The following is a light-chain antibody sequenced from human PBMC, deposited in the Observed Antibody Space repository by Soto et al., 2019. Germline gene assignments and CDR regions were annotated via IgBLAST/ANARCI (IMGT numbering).Light chain of an antibody. J-gene: IGKJ4*01. V-gene: IGKV3-20*01. CDR3: HQYDSSPLT. CDR2: GAS. CDR1: QSVSSSY. Sequence: EIVMTQSPATLSLSPGERATLSCRASQSVSSSYLAWYQQKPGQAPRLLIYGASSRATGIPDRFSGSGSGTDFTRTISRLEPEDFAVYYCHQYDSSPLTFGGGTKVEIK.